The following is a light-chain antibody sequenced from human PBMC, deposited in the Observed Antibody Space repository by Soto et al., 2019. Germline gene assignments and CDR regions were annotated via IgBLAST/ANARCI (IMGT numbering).Light chain of an antibody. Sequence: QSVLTQPPSVSAAPGQKVTISCSGSSSNIGNNYVSWYQQLPGTAPKLIIYDNSKRPSGIPDRFSGYKSGTSATLGITGLQTGDEADYYCGTWDSSLSAGVVGGGTKLTVL. V-gene: IGLV1-51*01. CDR3: GTWDSSLSAGV. J-gene: IGLJ2*01. CDR2: DNS. CDR1: SSNIGNNY.